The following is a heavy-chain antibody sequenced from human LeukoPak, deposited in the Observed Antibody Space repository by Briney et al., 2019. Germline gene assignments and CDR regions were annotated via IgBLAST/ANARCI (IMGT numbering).Heavy chain of an antibody. CDR2: ISSSSSYI. J-gene: IGHJ4*02. Sequence: GGSLRLSCAASGFTFSSYSMNWVRQAPGKGLEWVSSISSSSSYIYYADSVKGRFTISRDNAKNSLYLQMNSLRAEDTAVYYCARVYRSSTSCLDYWGQGTLVTVSS. CDR1: GFTFSSYS. D-gene: IGHD2-2*01. CDR3: ARVYRSSTSCLDY. V-gene: IGHV3-21*01.